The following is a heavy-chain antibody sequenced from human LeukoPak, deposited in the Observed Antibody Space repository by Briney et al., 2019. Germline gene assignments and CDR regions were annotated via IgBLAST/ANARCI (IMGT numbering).Heavy chain of an antibody. Sequence: SETLSLTCTVSGGSISSSSYYWGWIRQPPGKGLEWIGSIYHSGSTYYNPSLKSRVTISVDTSKNQFSLKLSSVTAADTAVYYCARLDYVWGTYYYMDVWGKGTTVTVSS. CDR1: GGSISSSSYY. CDR3: ARLDYVWGTYYYMDV. CDR2: IYHSGST. J-gene: IGHJ6*03. V-gene: IGHV4-39*07. D-gene: IGHD3-16*01.